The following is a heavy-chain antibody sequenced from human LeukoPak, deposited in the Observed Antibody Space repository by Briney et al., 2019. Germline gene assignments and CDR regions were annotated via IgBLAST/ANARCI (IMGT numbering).Heavy chain of an antibody. J-gene: IGHJ3*02. CDR3: AKDLTIVVVSDAFDI. CDR1: GFTFSSYA. D-gene: IGHD3-22*01. Sequence: GGSLRLSCAASGFTFSSYAMSWVRQALGKGLEWVSAISGSGGSTYYADSVKGRFTISRDNSKNTLYLQMNSLRAEDTAVYYCAKDLTIVVVSDAFDIWGQGTMVTVSS. CDR2: ISGSGGST. V-gene: IGHV3-23*01.